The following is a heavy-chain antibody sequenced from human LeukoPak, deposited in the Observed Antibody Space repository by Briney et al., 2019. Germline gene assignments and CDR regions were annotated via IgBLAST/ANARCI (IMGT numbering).Heavy chain of an antibody. D-gene: IGHD3-10*01. Sequence: ASVKVSCKASGYTFTGYYMHWVRQAPGRGLEWMGWINPNSGGTNYAQKFQGRVAMTRDTSISTAYMELSRLRSDDTAVYYCARAVGYGSGSYSPYYYYGMDVWGQGTTVTVSS. J-gene: IGHJ6*02. V-gene: IGHV1-2*02. CDR3: ARAVGYGSGSYSPYYYYGMDV. CDR2: INPNSGGT. CDR1: GYTFTGYY.